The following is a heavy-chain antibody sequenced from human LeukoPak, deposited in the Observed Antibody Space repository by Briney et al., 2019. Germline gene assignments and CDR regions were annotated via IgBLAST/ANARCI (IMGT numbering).Heavy chain of an antibody. CDR2: IWFDGSNR. Sequence: PGGSLRLSSAASGFTFSSDGMHSGRESPGNGLGGGAGIWFDGSNRYYTDSVKRRFTISKDNSKNTLYLQMNSLRAEDTAVYYCARDNRVGYFDFWGEGSMVTDCS. CDR3: ARDNRVGYFDF. V-gene: IGHV3-33*01. D-gene: IGHD1-26*01. J-gene: IGHJ4*02. CDR1: GFTFSSDG.